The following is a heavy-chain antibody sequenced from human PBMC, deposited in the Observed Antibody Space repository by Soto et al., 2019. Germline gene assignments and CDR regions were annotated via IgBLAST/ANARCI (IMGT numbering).Heavy chain of an antibody. CDR1: GYTFTGYY. CDR3: ARARSLEYSSSWLYY. CDR2: INPNSGGT. J-gene: IGHJ4*02. V-gene: IGHV1-2*04. D-gene: IGHD6-6*01. Sequence: ASVKVSCKASGYTFTGYYMHWVRQAPGQGLEWMGWINPNSGGTNYAQKFQGWVTMTRDTSISTAYMELSRLRSDDTAVYYCARARSLEYSSSWLYYWGQGTLVTVSS.